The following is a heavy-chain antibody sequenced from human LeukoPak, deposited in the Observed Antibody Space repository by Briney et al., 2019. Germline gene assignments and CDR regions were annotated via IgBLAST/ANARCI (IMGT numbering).Heavy chain of an antibody. CDR1: GYTFTTYY. Sequence: ASVKVSCKASGYTFTTYYIHWVRQAPGQGLEWMGIINPSGGSTSYAQKFQGRVTMTRDTSISTAYMELSRLRSDDTAVYYCARDGSSGSYFDAFDIWGQGTMVTVSS. CDR2: INPSGGST. CDR3: ARDGSSGSYFDAFDI. V-gene: IGHV1-46*01. J-gene: IGHJ3*02. D-gene: IGHD1-26*01.